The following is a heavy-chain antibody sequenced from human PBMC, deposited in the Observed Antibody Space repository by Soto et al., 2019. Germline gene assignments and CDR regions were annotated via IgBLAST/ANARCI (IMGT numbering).Heavy chain of an antibody. J-gene: IGHJ4*02. D-gene: IGHD2-15*01. CDR3: ARDKVGTAADF. Sequence: ASVKVSCKASGFTFTNYGISWVRQAPGQGFEWMGWITGSTGDTNYAQKFQDRLAMTTDTSADTAYTELRSLRGDDTAVYYCARDKVGTAADFGGQGTLVTVSS. CDR1: GFTFTNYG. CDR2: ITGSTGDT. V-gene: IGHV1-18*01.